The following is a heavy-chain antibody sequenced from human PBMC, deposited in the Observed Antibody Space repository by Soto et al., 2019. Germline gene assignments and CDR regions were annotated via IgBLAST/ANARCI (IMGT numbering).Heavy chain of an antibody. CDR2: IYHSGST. CDR1: GYSISSGYY. V-gene: IGHV4-38-2*01. Sequence: SETLSLTCAVSGYSISSGYYWGWIRQPPGKGLEWIGSIYHSGSTYYNPSLKSRVTISVDTSKNQFSLKLSSVTAADTAVYYCARYCSGGSCYAGQPGYYGMDVWGQGTTVTV. J-gene: IGHJ6*02. CDR3: ARYCSGGSCYAGQPGYYGMDV. D-gene: IGHD2-15*01.